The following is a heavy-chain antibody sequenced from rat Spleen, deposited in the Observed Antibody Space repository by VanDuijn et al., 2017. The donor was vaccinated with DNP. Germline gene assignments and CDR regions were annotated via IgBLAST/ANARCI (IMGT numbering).Heavy chain of an antibody. Sequence: EVHLVESGGGLVQPGRSLKLSCAASGFTFSDYNMAWVRQAPKKGLEWVATISYDGSSTYYRDSVKGRFTLSRDNAKRTLYLQMDSLGSEDTATYYCATQGQLGITWFAYWGQGTLVTVSS. D-gene: IGHD1-10*01. CDR3: ATQGQLGITWFAY. CDR1: GFTFSDYN. CDR2: ISYDGSST. V-gene: IGHV5-7*01. J-gene: IGHJ3*01.